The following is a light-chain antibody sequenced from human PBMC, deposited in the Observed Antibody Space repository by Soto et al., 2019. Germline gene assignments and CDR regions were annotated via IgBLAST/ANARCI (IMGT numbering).Light chain of an antibody. CDR2: GAS. V-gene: IGKV3-20*01. J-gene: IGKJ2*01. CDR1: QSVTNSY. Sequence: IVLTQSPGSLSLSPGERATLSCRASQSVTNSYLAWYQQKPGQAPRLLMYGASTRATGIPDRFSGSGSGTDFTLTISRLEPEDFAVYYCQQYGSSPQTFGQGTKLEIK. CDR3: QQYGSSPQT.